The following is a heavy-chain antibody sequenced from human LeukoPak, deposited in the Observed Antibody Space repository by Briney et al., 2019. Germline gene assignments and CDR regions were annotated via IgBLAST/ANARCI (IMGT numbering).Heavy chain of an antibody. V-gene: IGHV3-48*03. CDR3: ARDSYYGSGSYYSYGMDV. D-gene: IGHD3-10*01. CDR2: ISSSGSTI. CDR1: GFTFSSYE. Sequence: GGSLRLSCAASGFTFSSYEMNWVRQAPGKGLEWVSYISSSGSTIYYADSVKGRFTISRDNAKNSLYLQMNSLRAEDTAVYYCARDSYYGSGSYYSYGMDVWGQGTTVTVSS. J-gene: IGHJ6*02.